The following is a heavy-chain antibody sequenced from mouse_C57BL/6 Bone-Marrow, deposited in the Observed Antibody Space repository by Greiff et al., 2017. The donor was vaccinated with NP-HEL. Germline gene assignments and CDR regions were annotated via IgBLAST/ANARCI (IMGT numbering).Heavy chain of an antibody. J-gene: IGHJ3*01. CDR3: ARGPSFAY. Sequence: QVHVKQSGAELARPGASVKLSCKASGYTFTSYGISWVKQRTGQGLEWIGEIYPRSGNTYYNEKFKGKATLTADKSSSTAYMELRSLTSEDSAVYFCARGPSFAYWGQGTLVTVSA. CDR2: IYPRSGNT. CDR1: GYTFTSYG. V-gene: IGHV1-81*01.